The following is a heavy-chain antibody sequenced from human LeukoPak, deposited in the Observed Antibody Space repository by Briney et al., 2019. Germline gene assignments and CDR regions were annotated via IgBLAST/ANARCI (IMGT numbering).Heavy chain of an antibody. CDR3: ARNATTVNHVYKYFDY. CDR1: GGSMNGGLYY. D-gene: IGHD4-17*01. V-gene: IGHV4-39*01. J-gene: IGHJ4*02. Sequence: SETLSLTCTVSGGSMNGGLYYWGWLRQSPGKGLEWLGCAFNSGSTSYNPSLKSPVPISVDTSNNEFPLKLSSVTAADTAVYYCARNATTVNHVYKYFDYWGQGTLVTVSS. CDR2: AFNSGST.